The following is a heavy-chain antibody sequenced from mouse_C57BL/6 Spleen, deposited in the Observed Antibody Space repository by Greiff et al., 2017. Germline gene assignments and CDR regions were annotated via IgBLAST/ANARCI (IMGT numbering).Heavy chain of an antibody. D-gene: IGHD6-5*01. J-gene: IGHJ2*01. CDR3: ARSLCRGDY. CDR2: IYPSDSET. CDR1: GYTFTSYW. Sequence: QVQLQQPGAELVRPGSSVKLSCKASGYTFTSYWMDWVKQRPGQGLEWIGNIYPSDSETHYNQKFKDKATLTVDKSSSTAYMQLSSLTSEDSAVYYCARSLCRGDYWGQGTTLTVSS. V-gene: IGHV1-61*01.